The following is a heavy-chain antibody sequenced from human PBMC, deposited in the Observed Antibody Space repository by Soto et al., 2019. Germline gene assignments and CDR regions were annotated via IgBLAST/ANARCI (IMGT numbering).Heavy chain of an antibody. CDR3: AKIDSLYYDFWSGYYRVFDY. Sequence: QAGGSLRLSCAASGFTFSSYGMHCFGHAPWKWREWVAVISYDGSNKYYADSVKGRFTISRDNSKNTLYLQMNSLRAEDTAVYYCAKIDSLYYDFWSGYYRVFDYWGQGTLVTVSS. J-gene: IGHJ4*02. V-gene: IGHV3-30*18. CDR2: ISYDGSNK. CDR1: GFTFSSYG. D-gene: IGHD3-3*01.